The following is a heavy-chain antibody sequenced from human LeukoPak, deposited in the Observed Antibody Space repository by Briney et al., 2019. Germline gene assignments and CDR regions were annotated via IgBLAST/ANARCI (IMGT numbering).Heavy chain of an antibody. CDR2: IYYSGST. Sequence: PSETLSLTCTVSGGSISSSSYYWGWIRQPPGKGLEWIGSIYYSGSTYYNPSLKSRVTISVDTSKNQFSLKLSSVTAADTAVYYCARATAHGGWFDPWGQGTLVTVSS. CDR3: ARATAHGGWFDP. J-gene: IGHJ5*02. CDR1: GGSISSSSYY. D-gene: IGHD2-21*02. V-gene: IGHV4-39*07.